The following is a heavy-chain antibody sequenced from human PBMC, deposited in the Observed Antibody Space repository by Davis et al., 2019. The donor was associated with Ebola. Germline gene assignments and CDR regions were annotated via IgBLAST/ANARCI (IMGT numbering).Heavy chain of an antibody. CDR3: AKDYYDSSGRYFDY. CDR1: GFTFSSYW. V-gene: IGHV3-74*01. Sequence: HTGGSLRLSCAVSGFTFSSYWMHWVRQAPGKGLVWVSRINSDGSSTSYADSVKGRFTISRDNAKNTLYLQMNSLRAEDTAVYYCAKDYYDSSGRYFDYWGQGTLVTVSS. CDR2: INSDGSST. J-gene: IGHJ4*02. D-gene: IGHD3-22*01.